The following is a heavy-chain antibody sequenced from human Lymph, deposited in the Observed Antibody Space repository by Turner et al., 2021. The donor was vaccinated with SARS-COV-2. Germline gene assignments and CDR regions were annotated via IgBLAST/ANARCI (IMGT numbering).Heavy chain of an antibody. CDR2: INGNGGSI. Sequence: EVQLVESGGGLVRSGGSLRLSCAASVFTFDDYGMNWVRQAPGKGLEWVSSINGNGGSIGYADSVKGRFTISRDNAKNSLYLQMNSLRAEDTAFYHCARGTGATDYWGQGTLVTVSS. CDR1: VFTFDDYG. J-gene: IGHJ4*02. V-gene: IGHV3-20*01. D-gene: IGHD1-26*01. CDR3: ARGTGATDY.